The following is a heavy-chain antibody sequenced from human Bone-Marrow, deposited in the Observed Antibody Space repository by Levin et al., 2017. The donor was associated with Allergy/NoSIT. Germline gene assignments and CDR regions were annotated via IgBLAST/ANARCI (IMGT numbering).Heavy chain of an antibody. J-gene: IGHJ4*02. Sequence: GEPLKISCTASGFTFSAYGMHWVRQAPGRGREWVAVISYDESHKYYADSVKGRFTISRDNSKNTLYLQMNSLRAEDTAVYYCTRDRGEWGQFYFDYWGQGTLVTVSS. CDR3: TRDRGEWGQFYFDY. CDR1: GFTFSAYG. CDR2: ISYDESHK. D-gene: IGHD1-26*01. V-gene: IGHV3-33*05.